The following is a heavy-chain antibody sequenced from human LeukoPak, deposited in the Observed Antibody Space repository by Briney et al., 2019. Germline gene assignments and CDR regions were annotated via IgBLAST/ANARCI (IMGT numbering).Heavy chain of an antibody. D-gene: IGHD1-14*01. V-gene: IGHV4-34*01. CDR3: ASRPAYFDY. J-gene: IGHJ4*02. Sequence: PSETLSLTCAVYGGSFSGYYWSWIRQPPGKGLEWIGEINHSGSTNYNPSLKSRVTISVGTSKNQFSLKLSSVTAADTAVYYCASRPAYFDYWGQGTLVTVSS. CDR1: GGSFSGYY. CDR2: INHSGST.